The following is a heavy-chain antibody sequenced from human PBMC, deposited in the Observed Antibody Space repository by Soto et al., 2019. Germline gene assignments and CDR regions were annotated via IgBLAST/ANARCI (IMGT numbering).Heavy chain of an antibody. CDR1: GGSIDNSHSF. V-gene: IGHV4-39*07. J-gene: IGHJ4*02. Sequence: NPSETLSLTCDVSGGSIDNSHSFWGWVRQPPGRGLEFLGSVYYTGSTNYNPSLKSRVTISVDTSKNQFSLKLNSVTAADTAVYYCAKSDIGDSKSPFDSWGQGTLVTVSS. CDR2: VYYTGST. CDR3: AKSDIGDSKSPFDS. D-gene: IGHD4-17*01.